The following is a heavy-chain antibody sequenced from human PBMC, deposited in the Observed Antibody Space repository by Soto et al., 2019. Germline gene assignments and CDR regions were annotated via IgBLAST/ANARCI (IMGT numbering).Heavy chain of an antibody. J-gene: IGHJ5*02. V-gene: IGHV3-23*01. D-gene: IGHD2-8*02. CDR2: TSGSGETT. Sequence: EVHLLESGGGLVQPGGSLRLSCAASGFTLRKYDMSWVRQAPGKGLEWVSGTSGSGETTYYGDSVRGRFTISRDNSKNTLYLQMNSLSAEDTAVYYCAKVLYTGGSNAFDPWGQGTLVTVSS. CDR3: AKVLYTGGSNAFDP. CDR1: GFTLRKYD.